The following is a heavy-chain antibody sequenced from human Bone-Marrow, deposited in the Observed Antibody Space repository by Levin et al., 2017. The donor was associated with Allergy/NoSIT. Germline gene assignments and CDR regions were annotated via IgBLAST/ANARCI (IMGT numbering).Heavy chain of an antibody. CDR1: GFTFSSYW. J-gene: IGHJ6*02. CDR3: ARTIEDIVLVPAAKGVRDYYYGMDV. D-gene: IGHD2-2*01. V-gene: IGHV3-7*01. CDR2: IKQDGSEK. Sequence: GGSLRLSCAASGFTFSSYWMSWVRQAPGKGLEWVANIKQDGSEKYYVDSVKGRFTISRDNAKNSLYLQMNSLRAEDTAVYYCARTIEDIVLVPAAKGVRDYYYGMDVWGQGTTVTVSS.